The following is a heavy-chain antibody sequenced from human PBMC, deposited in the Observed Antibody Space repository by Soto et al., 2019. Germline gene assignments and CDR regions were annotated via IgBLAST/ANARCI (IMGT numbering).Heavy chain of an antibody. Sequence: EVQLLDSGGGLVQPGGSLRVSCAASGFTFSSYAMSWVRQAPGKGLEWVSGISGSGGSTYYAVSVKGRFTISRDNSKNALVLQMNSLRAEDTALYYCVPYSRNDKNLDYWGQGTLVTVSS. V-gene: IGHV3-23*01. CDR3: VPYSRNDKNLDY. J-gene: IGHJ4*02. D-gene: IGHD1-20*01. CDR1: GFTFSSYA. CDR2: ISGSGGST.